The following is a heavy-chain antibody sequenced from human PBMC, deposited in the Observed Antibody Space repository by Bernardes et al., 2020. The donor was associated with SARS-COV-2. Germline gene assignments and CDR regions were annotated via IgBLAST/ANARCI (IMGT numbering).Heavy chain of an antibody. V-gene: IGHV3-21*01. CDR1: GFTFSSYS. J-gene: IGHJ4*02. Sequence: GGSLRLSCAASGFTFSSYSMNWVRQAPGKGLEWVSSISSSSSYIYYADSVKGRFTISRDNAKNSLYLQMNSLGAEDTAVYYCASDRVYGSGSYIFDYWGQGTLVTVSS. CDR2: ISSSSSYI. D-gene: IGHD3-10*01. CDR3: ASDRVYGSGSYIFDY.